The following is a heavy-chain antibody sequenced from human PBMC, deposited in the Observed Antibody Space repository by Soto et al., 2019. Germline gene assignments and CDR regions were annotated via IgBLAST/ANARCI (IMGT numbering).Heavy chain of an antibody. J-gene: IGHJ4*02. Sequence: GASVKVSCKASGFTFTSSAVRWVRQARGQGLEWIGWIVVGCGNANYAQKFQERVTITRDMSTSTAYMELSSLRSEDTAVYYCAASPTTVTTLDYGGRGTLVTVSS. CDR2: IVVGCGNA. V-gene: IGHV1-58*01. CDR3: AASPTTVTTLDY. CDR1: GFTFTSSA. D-gene: IGHD4-17*01.